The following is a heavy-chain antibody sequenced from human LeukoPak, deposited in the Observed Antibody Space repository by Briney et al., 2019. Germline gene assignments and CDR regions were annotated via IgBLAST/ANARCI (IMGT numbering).Heavy chain of an antibody. CDR2: ISAYNGNT. Sequence: ASVKVSCKASGYTFTSYGISWVRQAPGQGLEWMGWISAYNGNTNYAQKLQGRVTMTTDTSTSTAYMELRSPRSDDTAVYYCARFCSSTSCYGGSDAFDIWGQGTMVTVSS. J-gene: IGHJ3*02. V-gene: IGHV1-18*04. CDR3: ARFCSSTSCYGGSDAFDI. CDR1: GYTFTSYG. D-gene: IGHD2-2*01.